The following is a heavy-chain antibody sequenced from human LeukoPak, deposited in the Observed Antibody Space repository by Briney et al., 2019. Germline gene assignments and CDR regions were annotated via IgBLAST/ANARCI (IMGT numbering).Heavy chain of an antibody. Sequence: GGSLRLSCAASGFTFSNYWMHWVRQAPGKGLVWVSRINSDGSSTTYADSVKGRFTISRDNAKNSLYLQMNSLRAEDTAVYYCARDLQWPTTKYGMDVWGQGTTVTVSS. D-gene: IGHD6-19*01. CDR1: GFTFSNYW. J-gene: IGHJ6*02. CDR2: INSDGSST. V-gene: IGHV3-74*01. CDR3: ARDLQWPTTKYGMDV.